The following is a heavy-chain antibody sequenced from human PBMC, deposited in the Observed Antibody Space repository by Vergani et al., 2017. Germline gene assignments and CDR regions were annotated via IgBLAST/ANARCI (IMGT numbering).Heavy chain of an antibody. CDR3: ARVLSDFWSGYYTPQYGMDV. V-gene: IGHV4-59*01. CDR2: IYYSGST. J-gene: IGHJ6*02. D-gene: IGHD3-3*01. CDR1: GGSISSYY. Sequence: QVQLQESGPGLVKPSETLSLTCTVSGGSISSYYWSWIRQPPGKGLGWIGYIYYSGSTNYNPSLKSRVTISVDTSKNQFSLKLSSVTAADTAVYYCARVLSDFWSGYYTPQYGMDVWGQGTTVTVSS.